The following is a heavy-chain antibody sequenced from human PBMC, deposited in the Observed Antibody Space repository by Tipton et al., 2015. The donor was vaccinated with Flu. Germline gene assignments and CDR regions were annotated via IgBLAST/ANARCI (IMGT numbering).Heavy chain of an antibody. CDR1: GGSISSSSYY. CDR2: IYYSGNT. Sequence: TLSLTCTVSGGSISSSSYYWGWIRQPPGKGLEWIGSIYYSGNTYYNPSLKSRVTISVDTSKNQFSLKLSSVTAADTAVYYCARDGFISMIVVVTPGAFDIRGKGKM. J-gene: IGHJ3*02. D-gene: IGHD3-22*01. V-gene: IGHV4-39*07. CDR3: ARDGFISMIVVVTPGAFDI.